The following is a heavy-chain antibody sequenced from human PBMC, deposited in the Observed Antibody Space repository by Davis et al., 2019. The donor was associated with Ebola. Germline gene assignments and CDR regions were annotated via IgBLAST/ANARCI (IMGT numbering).Heavy chain of an antibody. D-gene: IGHD2-21*01. CDR3: ARGGEGEAFDI. V-gene: IGHV3-74*01. CDR1: GSTFSNVW. Sequence: GESLKISCAASGSTFSNVWMSWVRQAPGKGLVWVSRINSDGSSTSYADSVKGRFTISRDNAKNTLYLQMNSLRAEDTAVYYCARGGEGEAFDIWGQGTMVTVSS. J-gene: IGHJ3*02. CDR2: INSDGSST.